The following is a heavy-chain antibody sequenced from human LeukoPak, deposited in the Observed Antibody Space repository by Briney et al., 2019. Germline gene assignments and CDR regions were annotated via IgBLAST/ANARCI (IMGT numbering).Heavy chain of an antibody. Sequence: ASVKVSCKASGYTFTGYYMHWVRQAPGQGLEWMGWISAYNGNTNYAQKLQGRVTMTTDTSTSTAYMELRSLRSDDTAVYYCARAGEYYDILTGYYTLGGNYFDYWGQGTLVTVSS. CDR2: ISAYNGNT. CDR1: GYTFTGYY. D-gene: IGHD3-9*01. V-gene: IGHV1-18*04. CDR3: ARAGEYYDILTGYYTLGGNYFDY. J-gene: IGHJ4*02.